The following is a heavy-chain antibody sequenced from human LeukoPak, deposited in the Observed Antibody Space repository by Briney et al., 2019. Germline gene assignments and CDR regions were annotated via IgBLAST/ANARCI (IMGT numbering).Heavy chain of an antibody. V-gene: IGHV4-59*01. J-gene: IGHJ4*02. D-gene: IGHD3-3*01. CDR3: ARASRSGYYPHFDD. CDR2: ISYSGST. CDR1: GVSISSYY. Sequence: PSETLSLTCTVSGVSISSYYWSWIRQPPGKGLEWTGYISYSGSTNYNPSLKSRVTISVDTSKNQFSLKLSSVTAADTAVYYCARASRSGYYPHFDDWGQGTRVTVSS.